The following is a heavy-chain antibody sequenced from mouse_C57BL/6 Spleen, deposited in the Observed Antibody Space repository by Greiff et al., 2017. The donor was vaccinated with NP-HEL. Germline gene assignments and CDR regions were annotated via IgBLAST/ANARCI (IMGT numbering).Heavy chain of an antibody. J-gene: IGHJ4*01. CDR1: GYSFTGYY. D-gene: IGHD2-5*01. Sequence: VQLQQSGPELVKPGASVKISCKASGYSFTGYYMNWVKQSPEKSLEWIGEINPSTGGTTYNQKFKAKATLTVDKSSSTAYMQLKILTSEDSAVYYSARSSNNYYAMDYWGQGTSVTVSS. CDR3: ARSSNNYYAMDY. CDR2: INPSTGGT. V-gene: IGHV1-42*01.